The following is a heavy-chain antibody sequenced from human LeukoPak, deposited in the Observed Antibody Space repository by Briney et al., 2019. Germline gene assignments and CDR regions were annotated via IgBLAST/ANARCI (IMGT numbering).Heavy chain of an antibody. V-gene: IGHV1-3*01. Sequence: ASVTVSCTASGYTFTIYAMHWVRQAPGQRLEWMGWINAGNGNTKYSQKFQGRVTITRDTSASTAYMELSSLRSEDTAVYYCARDSGSSWSSFDYWGQGTLVTVSS. J-gene: IGHJ4*02. CDR2: INAGNGNT. CDR1: GYTFTIYA. D-gene: IGHD6-13*01. CDR3: ARDSGSSWSSFDY.